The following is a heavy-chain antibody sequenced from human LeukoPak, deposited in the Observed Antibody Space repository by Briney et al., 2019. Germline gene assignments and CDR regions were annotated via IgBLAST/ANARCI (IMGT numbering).Heavy chain of an antibody. J-gene: IGHJ4*02. D-gene: IGHD1-7*01. Sequence: GGSLRLSGAASGFTFDDYTMHWVRQAPGKGLEWVSLISWDGGSTYYADSVKGRFTISRDNSKNSLYLQMNSLRTEDTALYYCAKAAGRGGTTRYYFDYWGQGTLVTVSS. CDR3: AKAAGRGGTTRYYFDY. V-gene: IGHV3-43*01. CDR2: ISWDGGST. CDR1: GFTFDDYT.